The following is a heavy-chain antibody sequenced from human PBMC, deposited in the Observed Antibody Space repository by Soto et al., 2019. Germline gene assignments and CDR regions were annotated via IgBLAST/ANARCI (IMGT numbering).Heavy chain of an antibody. CDR2: INPSSGGT. Sequence: ASVKVSCKASGYTFTGYYMHWVRQAPGQGLEWMGWINPSSGGTNYAQKFQGWVTMTRDTSISTAYMELSRLRSDDTAVYYCARSFRGATPYYYYGMDVWGQGTTVTVSS. CDR1: GYTFTGYY. D-gene: IGHD1-26*01. J-gene: IGHJ6*02. V-gene: IGHV1-2*04. CDR3: ARSFRGATPYYYYGMDV.